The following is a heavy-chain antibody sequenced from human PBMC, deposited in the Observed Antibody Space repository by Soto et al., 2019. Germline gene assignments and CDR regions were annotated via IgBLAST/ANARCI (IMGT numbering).Heavy chain of an antibody. J-gene: IGHJ4*02. V-gene: IGHV3-30*18. CDR1: GFTFSSYG. CDR3: AKADNGDCGADCYSGYFDH. Sequence: PGGSLRLSCAASGFTFSSYGMHWVRQAPGKGLEWVAVISYDGSNEHFADTVKGRFTISRDNSWNTLYLQMNSLRTEDTAVYYCAKADNGDCGADCYSGYFDHWGQGTLVTVSS. CDR2: ISYDGSNE. D-gene: IGHD2-21*02.